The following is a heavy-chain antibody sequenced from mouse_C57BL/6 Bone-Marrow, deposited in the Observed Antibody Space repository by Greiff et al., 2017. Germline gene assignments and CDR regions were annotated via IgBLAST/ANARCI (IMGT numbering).Heavy chain of an antibody. D-gene: IGHD2-2*01. CDR3: ARGGYGYPAWFAY. CDR2: ISDGGSYT. CDR1: GFTFSSSA. V-gene: IGHV5-4*03. J-gene: IGHJ3*01. Sequence: EVMLVESGGGLVKPGGSLKLSCAASGFTFSSSAMSWVRQTPDKRLEWVATISDGGSYTYYPYNVKGRFTISRDNAKNNLYLQMSHLNSEDTAMYYCARGGYGYPAWFAYWGQGTLVTVSA.